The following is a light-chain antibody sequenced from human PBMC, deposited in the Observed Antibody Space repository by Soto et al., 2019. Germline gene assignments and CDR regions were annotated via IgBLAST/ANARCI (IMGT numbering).Light chain of an antibody. CDR3: CSYAGSYTHVV. V-gene: IGLV2-11*01. Sequence: QSALTQPRSVSGSPGQSVTISCTGTSSDVGGYNYVSWYQQHPGKAPKLMIYDVSKRPSGVPDRFSGSKSANTASLTISGLQAEDEADYYCCSYAGSYTHVVFVGGTKVTVL. J-gene: IGLJ2*01. CDR2: DVS. CDR1: SSDVGGYNY.